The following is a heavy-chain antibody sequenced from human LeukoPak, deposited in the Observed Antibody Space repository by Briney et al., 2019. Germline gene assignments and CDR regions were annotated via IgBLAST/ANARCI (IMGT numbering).Heavy chain of an antibody. V-gene: IGHV6-1*01. D-gene: IGHD3-10*01. CDR3: TRDFTVTHFDY. CDR2: AYYRSKWHI. CDR1: GDSVSSNNVA. Sequence: SQTLSLTCAISGDSVSSNNVAWNSIRQSPSRGLEWLGRAYYRSKWHIDYAVSVTGRITINPDTSKNQFSLQLSSVTPEDTAVYYCTRDFTVTHFDYWDQGTLVTVSS. J-gene: IGHJ4*02.